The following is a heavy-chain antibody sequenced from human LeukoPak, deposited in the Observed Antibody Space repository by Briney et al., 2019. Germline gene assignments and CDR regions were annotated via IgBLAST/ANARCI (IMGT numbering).Heavy chain of an antibody. V-gene: IGHV3-11*01. J-gene: IGHJ4*02. Sequence: IRQXPGKGLXXXXYISSSGSTIYYADSVKGRFTISRDNAKNSLYLQMNSLRAEDTAVYYCARAQLAARIRAHPLHWGQGTLVTVSS. D-gene: IGHD6-6*01. CDR3: ARAQLAARIRAHPLH. CDR2: ISSSGSTI.